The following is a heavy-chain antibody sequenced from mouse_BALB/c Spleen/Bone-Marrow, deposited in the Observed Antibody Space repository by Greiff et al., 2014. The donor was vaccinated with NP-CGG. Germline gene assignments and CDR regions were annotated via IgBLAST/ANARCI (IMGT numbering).Heavy chain of an antibody. CDR1: GFNIKDTY. J-gene: IGHJ3*01. V-gene: IGHV14-3*02. D-gene: IGHD1-1*01. CDR3: AIYYYGSSGFAY. CDR2: IDPANGNT. Sequence: EVQRVESGAELVKPGASVKLSCTASGFNIKDTYMHWVKQRPEQGLEWIGRIDPANGNTKYDPKFQGKATITADTSSNTAYLQLSSLTSEDTAVYYCAIYYYGSSGFAYWGQGTGHCLC.